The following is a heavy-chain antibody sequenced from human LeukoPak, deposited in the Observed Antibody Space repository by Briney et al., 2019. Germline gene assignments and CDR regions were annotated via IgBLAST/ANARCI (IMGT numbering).Heavy chain of an antibody. CDR2: ISAYNGNT. CDR1: GYTFTRYG. J-gene: IGHJ4*02. Sequence: ASVTVSCTASGYTFTRYGFSWLRQAPGQGPEWMGWISAYNGNTKYAQKFQGRVTMTTDTSTSTGYMELRGLRSDDTAVYYCARDPHVVEAAGQVDYWGQGTLVTVSS. D-gene: IGHD6-13*01. CDR3: ARDPHVVEAAGQVDY. V-gene: IGHV1-18*01.